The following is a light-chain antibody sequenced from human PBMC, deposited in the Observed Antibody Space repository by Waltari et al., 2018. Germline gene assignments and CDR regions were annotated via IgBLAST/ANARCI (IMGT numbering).Light chain of an antibody. V-gene: IGKV3-15*01. J-gene: IGKJ2*01. CDR1: QNVNSN. CDR3: HQYNNWPPYT. Sequence: EVVMTQSPATLSVSPGERATISCRASQNVNSNLAWYQQKPGQAPRLLIYGASSTAPGIPARFSGSGSGTDFTLTISSLQSEDFAVYYCHQYNNWPPYTFGQGTKLEIK. CDR2: GAS.